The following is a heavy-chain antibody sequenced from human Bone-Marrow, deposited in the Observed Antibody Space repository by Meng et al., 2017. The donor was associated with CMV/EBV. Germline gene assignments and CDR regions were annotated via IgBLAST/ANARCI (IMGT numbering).Heavy chain of an antibody. V-gene: IGHV3-30*02. J-gene: IGHJ4*02. Sequence: GGSLRLSCTASGFTLNNYDIHWVRQAPGKGLEWVTFIRYDGSNKYYADSVKGRFTVSRDNSKNTLYLQMNSLRAEDTAIYYCAIHPGGFTSADYFDYWGQGTLVTVSS. CDR1: GFTLNNYD. D-gene: IGHD2-8*02. CDR2: IRYDGSNK. CDR3: AIHPGGFTSADYFDY.